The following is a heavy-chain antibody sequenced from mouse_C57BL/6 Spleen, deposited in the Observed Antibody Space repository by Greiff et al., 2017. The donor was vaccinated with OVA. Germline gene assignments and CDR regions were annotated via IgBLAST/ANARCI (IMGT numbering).Heavy chain of an antibody. CDR1: GYTFTSYW. CDR3: ARGADYTREVYFDY. D-gene: IGHD2-13*01. Sequence: VQLQQPGAELVRPGSSVKLSCKASGYTFTSYWMHWVKQRPIQGLEWIGNIDPSDSETHYNQKFKDKATLTVDKSSSTAYMQLSSLTSEDSAVYYGARGADYTREVYFDYWGQGTTLTVSS. V-gene: IGHV1-52*01. J-gene: IGHJ2*01. CDR2: IDPSDSET.